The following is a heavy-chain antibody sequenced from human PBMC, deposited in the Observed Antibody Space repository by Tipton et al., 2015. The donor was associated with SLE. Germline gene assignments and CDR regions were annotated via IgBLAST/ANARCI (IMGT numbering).Heavy chain of an antibody. CDR3: ARDRAAQYYSYYDMDV. D-gene: IGHD6-25*01. J-gene: IGHJ6*03. Sequence: SLRLSCAASGFTFNNYWMHWVRQVPGKGLVWVSRINTDGSGTTYADSVKGRVTISRDNAKNTLYLQMNSLRVEDTAVYYCARDRAAQYYSYYDMDVWGKGTTVTISS. CDR2: INTDGSGT. V-gene: IGHV3-74*01. CDR1: GFTFNNYW.